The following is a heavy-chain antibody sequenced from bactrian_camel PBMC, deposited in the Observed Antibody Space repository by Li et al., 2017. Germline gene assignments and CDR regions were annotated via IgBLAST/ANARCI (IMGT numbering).Heavy chain of an antibody. CDR1: RFTHNSNC. J-gene: IGHJ4*01. CDR3: AAESPSLAGWKPTSLLNQFAYNY. Sequence: HVQLVESGGGSVQAGGSLRLACAASRFTHNSNCVGWFRQAPGKERERVARIDSDGAIRYADSVKGRFTIAKGQAKHTLYLQMNSLKPDDTATYYCAAESPSLAGWKPTSLLNQFAYNYWGQGTQVTVS. D-gene: IGHD5*01. V-gene: IGHV3S53*01. CDR2: IDSDGAI.